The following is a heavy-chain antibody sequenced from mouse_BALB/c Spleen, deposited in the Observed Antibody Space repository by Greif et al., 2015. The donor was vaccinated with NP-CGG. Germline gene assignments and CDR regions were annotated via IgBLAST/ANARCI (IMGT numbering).Heavy chain of an antibody. Sequence: VQLQQSGAELVKPGASVKMPCKAFGYTFTTYPIEWMKQNHGKSLEWIGNFHPYNDDTKYNEKFKGKAELTVEKSSSTVYLELSRLTSDDSAVYYCARNYDYDDCFDYWGQGTTLTVSS. J-gene: IGHJ2*01. CDR2: FHPYNDDT. CDR3: ARNYDYDDCFDY. D-gene: IGHD2-4*01. V-gene: IGHV1-47*01. CDR1: GYTFTTYP.